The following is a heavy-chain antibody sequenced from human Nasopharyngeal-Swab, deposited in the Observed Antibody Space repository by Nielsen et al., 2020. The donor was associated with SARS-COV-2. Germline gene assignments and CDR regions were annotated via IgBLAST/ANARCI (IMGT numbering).Heavy chain of an antibody. J-gene: IGHJ6*02. CDR3: ARGYCSGGSCYSDYYYSMDV. V-gene: IGHV4-61*02. CDR2: IYTSGST. D-gene: IGHD2-15*01. Sequence: WIRQPPGKGLEWIGRIYTSGSTNYNPSLKSRVTISVDTSKNQFSLKLSSVTAADTAVYYCARGYCSGGSCYSDYYYSMDVWGQGTTVTVSS.